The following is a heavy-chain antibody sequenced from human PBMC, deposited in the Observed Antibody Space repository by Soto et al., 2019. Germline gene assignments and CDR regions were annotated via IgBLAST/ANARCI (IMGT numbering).Heavy chain of an antibody. CDR2: ISSSSSTI. CDR3: AREASGDFLDY. J-gene: IGHJ4*02. CDR1: GSTFSFYS. V-gene: IGHV3-48*01. D-gene: IGHD4-17*01. Sequence: GGSLRLSCTASGSTFSFYSMNWVRQAPGKGLEWVSYISSSSSTIHYADSVKGRFTISRDNAKNSLYLQMNSLRAKDTAVYYCAREASGDFLDYWGQGTLVTVSS.